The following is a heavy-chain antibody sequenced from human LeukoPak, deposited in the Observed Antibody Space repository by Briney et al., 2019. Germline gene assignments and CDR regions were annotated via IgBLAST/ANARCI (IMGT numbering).Heavy chain of an antibody. V-gene: IGHV4-59*01. CDR2: IYYSGST. CDR1: DTSINTYY. D-gene: IGHD3-22*01. Sequence: PSETLSLTCTVSDTSINTYYWSWIRQPPGKGLEWIGYIYYSGSTNYNPSLKSRVTISVDTSKNQFSLKLSSVTAADTAVYYCARLYDSSGYYFPNWGQGTLVTVSS. CDR3: ARLYDSSGYYFPN. J-gene: IGHJ4*02.